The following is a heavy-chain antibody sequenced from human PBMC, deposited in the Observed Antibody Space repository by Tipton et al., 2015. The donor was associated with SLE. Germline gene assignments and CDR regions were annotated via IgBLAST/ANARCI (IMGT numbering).Heavy chain of an antibody. CDR1: GFTFSDYY. J-gene: IGHJ4*02. D-gene: IGHD2-21*01. CDR3: AKDFYSGY. CDR2: ISGSGGST. Sequence: SLRLSCAASGFTFSDYYMSWIRQAPGKGLEWVSAISGSGGSTYYADSVKGRFTISRDNSKNTLYLQMNSLRAEDTAVYYCAKDFYSGYWGQGTLVTVSS. V-gene: IGHV3-23*01.